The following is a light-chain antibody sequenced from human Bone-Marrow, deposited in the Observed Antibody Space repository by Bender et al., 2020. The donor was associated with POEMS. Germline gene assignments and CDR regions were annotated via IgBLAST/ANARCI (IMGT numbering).Light chain of an antibody. CDR3: QSADDSGTNVL. V-gene: IGLV3-25*03. CDR1: ALPKQF. Sequence: SYELTQVPSVSVSPGQTARITCSGDALPKQFAYWYQLKPGQAPILVIYKDSERPSGIPERFSGSSSVTTVTLTISGVQAEDEADYYCQSADDSGTNVLFGGGTRLTVL. CDR2: KDS. J-gene: IGLJ2*01.